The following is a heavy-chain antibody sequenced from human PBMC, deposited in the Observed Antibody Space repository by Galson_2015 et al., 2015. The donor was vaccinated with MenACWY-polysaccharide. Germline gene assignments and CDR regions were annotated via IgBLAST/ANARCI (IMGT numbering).Heavy chain of an antibody. V-gene: IGHV3-74*01. J-gene: IGHJ4*02. CDR1: GFTFSNYW. CDR3: ARGMGTDTYGLAFDY. Sequence: SLRLSCAASGFTFSNYWMHWVRQVPGKGLVWVSRISSDGDITSYADSVKGPLTVSRDNAKNTVYLQMNSVRAEDTAVYFCARGMGTDTYGLAFDYWGQGIQVTVSS. D-gene: IGHD4-17*01. CDR2: ISSDGDIT.